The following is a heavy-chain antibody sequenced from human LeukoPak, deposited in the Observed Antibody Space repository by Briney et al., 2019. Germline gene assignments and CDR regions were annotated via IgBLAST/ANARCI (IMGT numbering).Heavy chain of an antibody. V-gene: IGHV3-23*01. CDR3: AKDRGVVVTPDY. D-gene: IGHD2-21*02. CDR1: GFTFSSYA. CDR2: ISGSGGST. J-gene: IGHJ4*02. Sequence: GGSLRLSCAASGFTFSSYAMSWVRQAPGKGLEWVSAISGSGGSTYYADSVKGRFTISRDNSKNTLYLQVNSLRAEDTAVYYCAKDRGVVVTPDYWGQGTLVTVSS.